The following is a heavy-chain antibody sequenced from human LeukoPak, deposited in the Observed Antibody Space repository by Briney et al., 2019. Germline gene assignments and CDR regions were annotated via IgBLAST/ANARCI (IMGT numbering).Heavy chain of an antibody. CDR2: MSFDGTKI. CDR3: AKDTYESDDYADQLRDFMDV. J-gene: IGHJ6*02. CDR1: GFTFSRYG. V-gene: IGHV3-30*18. D-gene: IGHD4-17*01. Sequence: GGSLRLSCVASGFTFSRYGMHWVRQAPGKGLEWVASMSFDGTKIYYADSAKGRFNISRDNSKNTLSLQLNSLRAEDSALYYCAKDTYESDDYADQLRDFMDVWGLGTTVIVSS.